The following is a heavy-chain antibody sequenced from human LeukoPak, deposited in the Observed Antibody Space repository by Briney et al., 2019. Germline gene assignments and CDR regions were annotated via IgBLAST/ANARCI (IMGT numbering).Heavy chain of an antibody. CDR1: GFTFDDYG. CDR3: ARCGVEPDCSGGSCYLGAYHYMDV. D-gene: IGHD2-15*01. CDR2: IYWNGGST. Sequence: GGSLRLSCAASGFTFDDYGMSWVRQAPGKGLEWVSGIYWNGGSTGYADSVKGRLTISRANAKNSLYLQMNSLRVEDTALYYCARCGVEPDCSGGSCYLGAYHYMDVSGKGTTVTVSS. V-gene: IGHV3-20*04. J-gene: IGHJ6*03.